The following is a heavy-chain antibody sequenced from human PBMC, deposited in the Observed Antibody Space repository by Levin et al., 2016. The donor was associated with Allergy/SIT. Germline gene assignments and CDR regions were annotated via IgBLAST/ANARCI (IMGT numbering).Heavy chain of an antibody. CDR2: STLAMGNT. Sequence: WVRQAPGQGLSGWDGSTLAMGNTKYSQKFQGRVTITRDTSASTAYMELSSLRSEDTAVYYCARDRSITGGLPRGYMDVWGKGTTVTVSS. V-gene: IGHV1-3*01. CDR3: ARDRSITGGLPRGYMDV. D-gene: IGHD1-20*01. J-gene: IGHJ6*03.